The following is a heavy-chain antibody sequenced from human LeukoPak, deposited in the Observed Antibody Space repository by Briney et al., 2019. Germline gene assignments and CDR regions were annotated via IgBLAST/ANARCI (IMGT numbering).Heavy chain of an antibody. CDR1: GFTFSSYS. V-gene: IGHV3-48*04. Sequence: PGGSLRLSCAASGFTFSSYSMNWVRQAPGKGLEWVSYISSSSSTIYYADSVKGRFTISRDNAKNSVFLQINNLRAEDTAIYYCARRGYYDSSGYDYWGQGTLVTVSS. J-gene: IGHJ4*02. CDR3: ARRGYYDSSGYDY. D-gene: IGHD3-22*01. CDR2: ISSSSSTI.